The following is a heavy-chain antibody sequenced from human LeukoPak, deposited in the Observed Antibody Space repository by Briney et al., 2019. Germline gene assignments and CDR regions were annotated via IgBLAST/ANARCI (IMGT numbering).Heavy chain of an antibody. D-gene: IGHD2-2*01. CDR2: MNPNSGNT. Sequence: ASVKVSCKASGYTFTSYDINWVRQATGQGLEWMGWMNPNSGNTGYAQKFQGRVTITRNTSISTAYMELSSLRSEDTAVYYCARDHRGSTSCYSCSRWFDPWGQGTLVTVSS. CDR3: ARDHRGSTSCYSCSRWFDP. CDR1: GYTFTSYD. V-gene: IGHV1-8*03. J-gene: IGHJ5*02.